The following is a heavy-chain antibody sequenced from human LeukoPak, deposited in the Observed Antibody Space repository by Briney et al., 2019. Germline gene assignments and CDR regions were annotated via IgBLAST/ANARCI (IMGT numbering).Heavy chain of an antibody. J-gene: IGHJ4*02. Sequence: PGGSLRLSCAASGVTFSSYCMPWVRQAPGKGLVWVSRINSAGSRTSYADSLKGRFTISRDNAKNTLYLQMNSLRAEDTAVYYCSTYDSDYWGQGTLVTVSS. CDR1: GVTFSSYC. CDR2: INSAGSRT. CDR3: STYDSDY. D-gene: IGHD5-12*01. V-gene: IGHV3-74*01.